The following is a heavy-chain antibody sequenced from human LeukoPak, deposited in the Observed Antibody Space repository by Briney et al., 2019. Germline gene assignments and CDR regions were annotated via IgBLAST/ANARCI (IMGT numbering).Heavy chain of an antibody. D-gene: IGHD6-13*01. CDR1: GFTFSSYS. Sequence: PGGSLRLSCAASGFTFSSYSMIWVRQAPGKGLEWVSSISSSSSIYYADSVKGRFSISRDNAKNSLYLQMNSLRDEDTAVYYCARSGYGSRWYFFDHWGQGTLVTVSS. V-gene: IGHV3-48*02. J-gene: IGHJ4*02. CDR2: ISSSSSI. CDR3: ARSGYGSRWYFFDH.